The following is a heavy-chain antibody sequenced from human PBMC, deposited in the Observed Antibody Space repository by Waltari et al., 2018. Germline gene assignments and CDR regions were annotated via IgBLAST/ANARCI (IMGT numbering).Heavy chain of an antibody. J-gene: IGHJ4*02. CDR2: IRGSGGST. CDR1: GFTFSSYA. D-gene: IGHD1-1*01. V-gene: IGHV3-23*01. Sequence: EVKLLESGGGLVQPGASLRLSCAASGFTFSSYAMSWVRQAPGKGLEWVSAIRGSGGSTYYADSVKGRFTISRDNSKNMLYLQMNSLRAEDTAVYYCANGGVVYNEDYWGQGTLVTVSS. CDR3: ANGGVVYNEDY.